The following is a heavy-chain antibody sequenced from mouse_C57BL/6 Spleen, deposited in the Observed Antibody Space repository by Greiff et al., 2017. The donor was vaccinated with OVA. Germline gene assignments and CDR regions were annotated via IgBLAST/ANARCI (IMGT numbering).Heavy chain of an antibody. CDR1: GYSITSGYY. CDR2: ISYDGSN. CDR3: ARALYGSSYGFAY. Sequence: EVQVVESGPGLVKPSQSLSLTCSVTGYSITSGYYWNWIRQFPGNKLEWMGYISYDGSNNYNPSLKNRISITRDTSKNQFFLKLNSVTTEDTATYYCARALYGSSYGFAYWGQGTLVTVSA. D-gene: IGHD1-1*01. J-gene: IGHJ3*01. V-gene: IGHV3-6*01.